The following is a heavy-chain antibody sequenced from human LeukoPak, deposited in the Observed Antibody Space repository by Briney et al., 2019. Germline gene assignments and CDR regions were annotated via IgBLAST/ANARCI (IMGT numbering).Heavy chain of an antibody. CDR2: IHNSGTT. V-gene: IGHV4-34*01. J-gene: IGHJ4*02. D-gene: IGHD3-10*01. CDR3: ARRYYYNLGSFPFDF. CDR1: GGPFSDF. Sequence: SETLPLTCAVSGGPFSDFWSWIRQSSGKGLEWIGEIHNSGTTNYNPSLNSRVTISEDTSKNQFYLNLSSVTAADTAVYYCARRYYYNLGSFPFDFWGQGTLVTVSS.